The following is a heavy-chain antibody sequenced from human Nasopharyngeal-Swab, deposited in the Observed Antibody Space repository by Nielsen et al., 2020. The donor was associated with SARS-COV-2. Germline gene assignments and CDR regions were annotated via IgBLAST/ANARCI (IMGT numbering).Heavy chain of an antibody. V-gene: IGHV3-7*01. Sequence: GGSLSLSCVASGFTFRDYWMSWVRQAPAKGLEWVASIKQDGSEKNYVDSVKGRFTISRGNAKNSLFLQMDSLRTEDTAFYYCARVGGRTSPMGSWGQGTLVTVSS. D-gene: IGHD3-10*01. CDR3: ARVGGRTSPMGS. J-gene: IGHJ4*02. CDR1: GFTFRDYW. CDR2: IKQDGSEK.